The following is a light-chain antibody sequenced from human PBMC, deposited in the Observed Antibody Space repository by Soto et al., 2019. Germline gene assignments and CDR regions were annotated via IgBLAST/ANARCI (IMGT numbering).Light chain of an antibody. CDR3: QHYGSSPPLFT. CDR1: QSVGSIF. CDR2: GAS. Sequence: EIVLTQSPGTLSLSPGERATLSCRASQSVGSIFLAWYQQKPGQAPRLLIYGASTRATGVPDRFSGGGSGTDFTLTISRLEPEDFAVYYCQHYGSSPPLFTFGPGTKVDIK. V-gene: IGKV3-20*01. J-gene: IGKJ3*01.